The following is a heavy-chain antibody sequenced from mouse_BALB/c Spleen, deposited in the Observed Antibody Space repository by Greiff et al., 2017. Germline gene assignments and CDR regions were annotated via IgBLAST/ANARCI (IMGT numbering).Heavy chain of an antibody. Sequence: VQLQQSGAELVRPGTSVKISCKASGYTFTNYWLGWVKQRPGHGLEWIGDIYPGGGSTNYNEKFKGKATFTADTSSNTAYMQLSSLTSEDSAVYYCARRYLDGGEFAYWGQGTLVTVSA. CDR2: IYPGGGST. D-gene: IGHD2-3*01. V-gene: IGHV1-63*02. CDR1: GYTFTNYW. CDR3: ARRYLDGGEFAY. J-gene: IGHJ3*01.